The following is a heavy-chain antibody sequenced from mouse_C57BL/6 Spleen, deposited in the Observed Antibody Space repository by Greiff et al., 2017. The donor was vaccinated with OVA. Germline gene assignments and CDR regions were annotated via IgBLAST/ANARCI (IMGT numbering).Heavy chain of an antibody. D-gene: IGHD1-1*01. J-gene: IGHJ2*01. CDR3: ASYYYGSSPDY. V-gene: IGHV3-6*01. CDR2: ISYDGSN. Sequence: EVQRVESGPGLVKPSQSLSLTCSVTGYSITSGYYWNWIRQFPGNKLEWMGYISYDGSNNYNPSLTNRISITRNPSKNQFFLKLNAVTTEDTATYYCASYYYGSSPDYWGQGTTLTVSS. CDR1: GYSITSGYY.